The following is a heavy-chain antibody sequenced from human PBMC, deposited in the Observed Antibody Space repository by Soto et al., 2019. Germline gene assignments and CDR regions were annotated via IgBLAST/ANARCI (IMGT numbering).Heavy chain of an antibody. CDR1: GFTFSSYA. CDR2: ISGSGGGT. D-gene: IGHD3-22*01. CDR3: AKTSLIVVVKKLLFFEF. V-gene: IGHV3-23*01. Sequence: GGSLRLSCAASGFTFSSYAMSWVRQAPGKGLEWVSAISGSGGGTYYADSVKGRFTISRDNSKNTLYLQMNSLRAEDTAVYYCAKTSLIVVVKKLLFFEFWGQGTLVTVSS. J-gene: IGHJ4*02.